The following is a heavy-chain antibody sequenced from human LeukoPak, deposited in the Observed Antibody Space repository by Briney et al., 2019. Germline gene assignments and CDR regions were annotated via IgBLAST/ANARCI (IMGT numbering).Heavy chain of an antibody. CDR2: IYPGDSDT. D-gene: IGHD3-10*01. CDR3: ARSTYYYGSGSRLYYFDY. V-gene: IGHV5-51*01. CDR1: GYSFTSYW. Sequence: GESLKISCKGSGYSFTSYWLGWVRQMPGKGLEWMGIIYPGDSDTRYSPSFQGQVTISADKSISTAYLQWSSLKASDTAMYYCARSTYYYGSGSRLYYFDYWGQGTLVTVSS. J-gene: IGHJ4*02.